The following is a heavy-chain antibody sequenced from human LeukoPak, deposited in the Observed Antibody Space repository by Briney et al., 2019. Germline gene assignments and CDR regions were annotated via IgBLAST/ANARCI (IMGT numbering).Heavy chain of an antibody. J-gene: IGHJ4*02. D-gene: IGHD6-13*01. CDR1: GFTFIDNY. Sequence: GGSLSPSFAPPGFTFIDNYLSWFRQPPGKGLEGVSYISSSSSYTNYADSVKGRFTISRDNAKNSLYLQMNSLRAEDTAVYYCAREPLAAAGRLVDYWGQGTLVTVSS. V-gene: IGHV3-11*06. CDR2: ISSSSSYT. CDR3: AREPLAAAGRLVDY.